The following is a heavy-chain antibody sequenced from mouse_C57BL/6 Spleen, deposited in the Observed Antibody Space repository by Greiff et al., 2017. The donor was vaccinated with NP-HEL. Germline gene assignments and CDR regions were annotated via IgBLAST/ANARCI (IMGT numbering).Heavy chain of an antibody. Sequence: EVKLVESGGGLVQPKGSLKLSCAASGFSFHTYAMNWVRQAPGKGLEWVARIRSKSNNYATYYADSVKDRFTISRDDSESMLYLQMNNLKTEDTAMYYCVRDGYDVDYFDYWGQGTTLTVSS. D-gene: IGHD2-2*01. CDR1: GFSFHTYA. CDR3: VRDGYDVDYFDY. CDR2: IRSKSNNYAT. V-gene: IGHV10-1*01. J-gene: IGHJ2*01.